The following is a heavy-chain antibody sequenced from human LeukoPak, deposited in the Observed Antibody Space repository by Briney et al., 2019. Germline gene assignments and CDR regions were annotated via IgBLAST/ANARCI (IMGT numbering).Heavy chain of an antibody. Sequence: GGSLRLSCAASGFTFSNFPMHWVRQAPGKGLEWVALRSYDGRNRNYADSVKGRFTISRDDSKNTLYLQMNSLRAEDTAVYYCARSTMRDRITIVRGTTLRSEYFQYWGQGTLVTVSS. CDR2: RSYDGRNR. D-gene: IGHD3-10*01. CDR1: GFTFSNFP. J-gene: IGHJ1*01. CDR3: ARSTMRDRITIVRGTTLRSEYFQY. V-gene: IGHV3-30*04.